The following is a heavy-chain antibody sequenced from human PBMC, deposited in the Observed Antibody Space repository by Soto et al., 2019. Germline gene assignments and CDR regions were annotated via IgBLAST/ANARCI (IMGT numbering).Heavy chain of an antibody. CDR2: VYYNGGT. Sequence: PSETLSLTCNVSGVSVGTVHYYWSWIRQPPGKGVEWIGHVYYNGGTNYNPSLHSRVVISKNTPKNQFSKTLIPMTSADTAXYYCTKEGCGGGACYSVYRLGIDNGGKGTLVT. D-gene: IGHD2-15*01. CDR1: GVSVGTVHYY. J-gene: IGHJ4*02. CDR3: TKEGCGGGACYSVYRLGIDN. V-gene: IGHV4-61*01.